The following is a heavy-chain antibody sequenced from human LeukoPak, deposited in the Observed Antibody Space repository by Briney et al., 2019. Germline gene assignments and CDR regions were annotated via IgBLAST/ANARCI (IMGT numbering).Heavy chain of an antibody. CDR2: IKTKLDGGTK. Sequence: GGSLRLSCAASGITFTNAWMNWVRQAPGKGLEWVGRIKTKLDGGTKDYAAAVEGRFTIARDDSKNTVYLEMNGLKAEDTAVYYCTTGSKFYAFWSGFYFGHWGQGTRVAVSS. J-gene: IGHJ1*01. CDR3: TTGSKFYAFWSGFYFGH. D-gene: IGHD3/OR15-3a*01. V-gene: IGHV3-15*01. CDR1: GITFTNAW.